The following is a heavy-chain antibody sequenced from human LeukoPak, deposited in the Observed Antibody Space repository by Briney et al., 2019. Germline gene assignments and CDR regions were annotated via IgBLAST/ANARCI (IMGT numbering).Heavy chain of an antibody. CDR3: ARSHSGSYWFDP. CDR2: MNPNSGNT. V-gene: IGHV1-8*03. Sequence: ASVKVSCKASGYTFTSYDINWVPQATGQGLEWMGWMNPNSGNTGYAQKFQGRVTITRNTSISTAYMELSSLRSEDTAVYYCARSHSGSYWFDPWGQGTLVPVSS. D-gene: IGHD1-26*01. J-gene: IGHJ5*02. CDR1: GYTFTSYD.